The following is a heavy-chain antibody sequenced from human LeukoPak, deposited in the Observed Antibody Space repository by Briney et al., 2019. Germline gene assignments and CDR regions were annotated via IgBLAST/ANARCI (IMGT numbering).Heavy chain of an antibody. CDR3: SASYYYYMDV. CDR2: IYTSGIT. J-gene: IGHJ6*03. CDR1: GGSISSYY. V-gene: IGHV4-4*07. Sequence: SETLSLTCTDSGGSISSYYWSWIRQPAGKGLEWSGRIYTSGITNYNPSLKSRVTMSVDTSKNQFSLKLSSVTAADTAVYYCSASYYYYMDVWGKGTTVTVSS.